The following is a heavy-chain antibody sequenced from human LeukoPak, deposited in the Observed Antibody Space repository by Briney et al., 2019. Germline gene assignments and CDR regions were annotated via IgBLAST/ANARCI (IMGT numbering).Heavy chain of an antibody. Sequence: GGSLRLSCAASGFTFSSYWMSWVRQAPGKGLEWVANIKQDGSEKDYVDSVKGRFTISRDNAKKSLFLQMNSLRAEDTAVYYCARDFEYFDYWGQGSLVTVSS. CDR1: GFTFSSYW. CDR2: IKQDGSEK. CDR3: ARDFEYFDY. J-gene: IGHJ4*02. D-gene: IGHD3-9*01. V-gene: IGHV3-7*01.